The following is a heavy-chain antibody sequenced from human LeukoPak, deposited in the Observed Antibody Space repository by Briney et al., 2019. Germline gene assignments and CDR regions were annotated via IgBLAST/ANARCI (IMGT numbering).Heavy chain of an antibody. CDR2: INHSGST. D-gene: IGHD6-19*01. CDR1: GGSFSGYY. CDR3: ARAVAGTAGVVL. V-gene: IGHV4-34*01. Sequence: SETLSLTCAVYGGSFSGYYWSWIRQPPGKGLGWIGEINHSGSTNYNPSLQSRVTISVDTSKNQFSLKLSSVTAADTAVYYCARAVAGTAGVVLWGKGTLVTVSS. J-gene: IGHJ4*02.